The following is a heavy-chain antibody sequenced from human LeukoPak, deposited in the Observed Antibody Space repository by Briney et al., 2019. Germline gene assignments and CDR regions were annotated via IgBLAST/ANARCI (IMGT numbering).Heavy chain of an antibody. V-gene: IGHV3-7*01. Sequence: GGSLRLSCAASGFTFSRYWMSWVRQAPGKGLEWLANIKQDGSEKYYVDSVKGRFTISRDNAKNSLYLQMNSLRADDTAVYYCARDREWEVFDYWGQGTLVTVSS. CDR2: IKQDGSEK. CDR1: GFTFSRYW. CDR3: ARDREWEVFDY. J-gene: IGHJ4*02. D-gene: IGHD1-26*01.